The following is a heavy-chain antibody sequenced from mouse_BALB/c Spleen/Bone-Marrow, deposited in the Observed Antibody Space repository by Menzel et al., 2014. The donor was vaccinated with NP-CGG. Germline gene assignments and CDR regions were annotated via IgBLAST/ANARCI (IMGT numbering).Heavy chain of an antibody. Sequence: EVHLVESGAELVKPGASVKLSCTASGFNIKDTYMHWVKQRPEQGLEWIGRIDPANGNTKYDPKFQGKATITADISSNPAYPQLSSLTSEDSAVYYVSNYAMDYWGQGTSVTVSS. J-gene: IGHJ4*01. V-gene: IGHV14-3*02. D-gene: IGHD1-1*01. CDR3: SNYAMDY. CDR1: GFNIKDTY. CDR2: IDPANGNT.